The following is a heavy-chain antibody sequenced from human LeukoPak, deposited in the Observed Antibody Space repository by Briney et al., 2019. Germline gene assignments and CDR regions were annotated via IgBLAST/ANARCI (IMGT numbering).Heavy chain of an antibody. CDR1: GFTFSSYA. CDR2: ISGSGGYT. V-gene: IGHV3-23*01. Sequence: GGSLRLSCAASGFTFSSYAMSWVRHAPGKGLEWVSTISGSGGYTYYADSVKGRFTISRDNSKNTLYLQMNSLRAEDTTIYYCAKESRYCSSTSCYNDYWGQGTLVTVSS. CDR3: AKESRYCSSTSCYNDY. J-gene: IGHJ4*02. D-gene: IGHD2-2*01.